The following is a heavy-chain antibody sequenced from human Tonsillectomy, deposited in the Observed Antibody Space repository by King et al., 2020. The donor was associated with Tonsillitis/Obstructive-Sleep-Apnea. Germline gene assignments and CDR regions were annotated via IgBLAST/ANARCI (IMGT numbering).Heavy chain of an antibody. Sequence: VQLPQWGAGLLKPSETLSLTCAVYGGSFSGYFWSWIRQPPGKGLEWIGEINHSGFTNYNPSLKSRVTISLDTSKSQFSLNLSSVTAADTAVYYCAREYFYHSSGYYDYWGQGTLVTVSS. J-gene: IGHJ4*02. CDR2: INHSGFT. D-gene: IGHD3-22*01. CDR3: AREYFYHSSGYYDY. CDR1: GGSFSGYF. V-gene: IGHV4-34*01.